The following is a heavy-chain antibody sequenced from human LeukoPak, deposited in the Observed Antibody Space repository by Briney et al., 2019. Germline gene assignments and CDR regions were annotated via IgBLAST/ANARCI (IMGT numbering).Heavy chain of an antibody. J-gene: IGHJ4*02. V-gene: IGHV3-7*01. D-gene: IGHD1-26*01. CDR1: GFTFRTYC. CDR2: IFQDGNDK. CDR3: ASRIVGTPDYFDY. Sequence: PGGSLRLFCAASGFTFRTYCMSWVRQAPGKGLEWVANIFQDGNDKYYVDSVKGRFTISRDNAKSSLYLQLNSLRVEDTAVYYCASRIVGTPDYFDYWGQGTLVTVSS.